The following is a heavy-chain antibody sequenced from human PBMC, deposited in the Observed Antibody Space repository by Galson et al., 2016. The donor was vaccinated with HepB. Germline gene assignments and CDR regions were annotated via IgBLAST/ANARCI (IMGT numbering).Heavy chain of an antibody. V-gene: IGHV3-23*01. Sequence: SLRLSCAASGFTFNTYSMIWVRQAPGKGLEWVSAITYNGGGTYYAVSVKGRFTVSRDNSKNTLYLQMNSLRADDTAVYYCAKVGAAGRPPTDNWFDPWGQGTLVSVSS. CDR3: AKVGAAGRPPTDNWFDP. J-gene: IGHJ5*02. D-gene: IGHD6-6*01. CDR2: ITYNGGGT. CDR1: GFTFNTYS.